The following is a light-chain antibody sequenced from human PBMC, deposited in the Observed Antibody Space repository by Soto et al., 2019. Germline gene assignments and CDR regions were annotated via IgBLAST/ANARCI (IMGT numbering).Light chain of an antibody. V-gene: IGKV3-11*01. CDR2: DAS. CDR3: QQRGNWPPT. CDR1: QSISSY. Sequence: EIVLTQSPATLSLSPGESATLSCRASQSISSYLAGYQQKPGQAPRLLVYDASNRATAIPARFSGSGSGTDFTLTISSLEPEDFAVYFCQQRGNWPPTFGGGTKVEIK. J-gene: IGKJ4*01.